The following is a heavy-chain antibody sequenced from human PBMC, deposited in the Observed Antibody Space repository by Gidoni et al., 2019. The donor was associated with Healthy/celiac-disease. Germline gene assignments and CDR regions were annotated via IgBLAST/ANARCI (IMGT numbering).Heavy chain of an antibody. D-gene: IGHD5-12*01. CDR1: GYTFTSYA. Sequence: QVQLVQSGAEVKKPGASVKVSCKASGYTFTSYAMHWVRQAPGQRLEWMGWINAGNGNTKYSQKFQGRVTITRDTSASTAYMELSSLRSEDTAVYYCARDLWSGYDLGWDNWFDPWGQGTLVTVSS. J-gene: IGHJ5*02. CDR3: ARDLWSGYDLGWDNWFDP. V-gene: IGHV1-3*01. CDR2: INAGNGNT.